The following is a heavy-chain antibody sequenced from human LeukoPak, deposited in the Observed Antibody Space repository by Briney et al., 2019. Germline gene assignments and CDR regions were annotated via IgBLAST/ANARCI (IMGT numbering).Heavy chain of an antibody. CDR2: ISSSSSYI. D-gene: IGHD2-2*02. Sequence: AGGSLRLSCAASGFTFSSYSMNWVRQAPGKGLEWVSSISSSSSYIYYADSVKGRFTISRDNAKNSLYLQMNSLRAEDTAVYYCARAPRRETVVVVPAAIRSSAEYNWFDPWGQGTLVTVSS. V-gene: IGHV3-21*01. CDR3: ARAPRRETVVVVPAAIRSSAEYNWFDP. CDR1: GFTFSSYS. J-gene: IGHJ5*02.